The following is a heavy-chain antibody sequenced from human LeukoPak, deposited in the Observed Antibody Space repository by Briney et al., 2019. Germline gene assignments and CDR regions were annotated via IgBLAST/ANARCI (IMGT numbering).Heavy chain of an antibody. D-gene: IGHD2-2*01. CDR3: ARAGIVVVPAAMPPGY. J-gene: IGHJ4*02. Sequence: PKASVKVSCMASGYTFTSYYMHWVRQAPGQGLEWMGIINPSGGSTSYAQKFQGRVTMTRDTSTSTVYMELSSLRSEDTAVYYCARAGIVVVPAAMPPGYWGQGTLVTVSS. CDR1: GYTFTSYY. V-gene: IGHV1-46*01. CDR2: INPSGGST.